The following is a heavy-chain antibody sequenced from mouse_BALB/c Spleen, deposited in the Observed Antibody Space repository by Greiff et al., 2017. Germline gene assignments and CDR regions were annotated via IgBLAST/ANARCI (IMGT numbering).Heavy chain of an antibody. CDR3: ARLDGYYDAMDY. D-gene: IGHD2-3*01. Sequence: EVKLMESGGGLVKPGGSLKLSCAASGFAFSSYDMSWVRQTPEKRLEWVAYISSGGGSTYYPDTVKGRFTISRDNAKNTLYLQMSSLKSEDTAMYYCARLDGYYDAMDYWGQGTSVTVSS. J-gene: IGHJ4*01. V-gene: IGHV5-12-1*01. CDR2: ISSGGGST. CDR1: GFAFSSYD.